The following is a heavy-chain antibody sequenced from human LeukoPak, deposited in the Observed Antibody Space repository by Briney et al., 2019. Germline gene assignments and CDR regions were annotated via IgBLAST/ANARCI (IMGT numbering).Heavy chain of an antibody. J-gene: IGHJ4*02. D-gene: IGHD6-13*01. CDR2: ISAYNGNT. Sequence: ASVKVSCKASGYTFTSYGFNWVRQAPGQGLEWMGWISAYNGNTNYAQKLQGRVTMTTDTSTTTAYMELRSLRSDDTALYYCARAYGSSWSDYWGQGTLVTVSS. CDR3: ARAYGSSWSDY. CDR1: GYTFTSYG. V-gene: IGHV1-18*01.